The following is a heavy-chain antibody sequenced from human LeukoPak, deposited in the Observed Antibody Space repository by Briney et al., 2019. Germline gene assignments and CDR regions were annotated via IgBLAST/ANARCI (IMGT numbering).Heavy chain of an antibody. CDR1: GFTFSTYA. V-gene: IGHV3-33*01. D-gene: IGHD1-26*01. J-gene: IGHJ6*02. Sequence: GKSLRLSCVASGFTFSTYAQQCVRQAPGKGLEWLVVLWHDGSQKHYAHSLKGRHTISRDNSKNTLYLQMNSLGVEDTAVYYCARGPWDSSLGKGLDLWGQGTTVIVSS. CDR2: LWHDGSQK. CDR3: ARGPWDSSLGKGLDL.